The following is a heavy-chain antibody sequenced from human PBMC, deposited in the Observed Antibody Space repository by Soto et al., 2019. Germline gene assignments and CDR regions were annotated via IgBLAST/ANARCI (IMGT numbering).Heavy chain of an antibody. J-gene: IGHJ3*02. CDR3: ARDRGRDDAFDI. CDR1: GFTVSSNY. Sequence: EVQLVESGGGLVQPGGSLRLSCAASGFTVSSNYMSWVRQAPGKGLEWVSVIYSGGSTYYADSVKGRFTISRDNSNNPLYLQMNRLRAGDTAGYYFARDRGRDDAFDILVQVTMVTVSS. CDR2: IYSGGST. V-gene: IGHV3-66*01.